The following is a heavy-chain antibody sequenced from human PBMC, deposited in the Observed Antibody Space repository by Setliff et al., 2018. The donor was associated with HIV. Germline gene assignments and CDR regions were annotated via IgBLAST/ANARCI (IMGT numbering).Heavy chain of an antibody. D-gene: IGHD3-10*01. CDR2: VSHSGNT. V-gene: IGHV4-38-2*01. CDR3: VSQPESRWQIEY. CDR1: GYSISRGYF. Sequence: ASETLSLTCAVSGYSISRGYFWVWVRQPPGKGLEWIGSVSHSGNTDYNISLKSRVTISIDNSNNHFSLELRSVTAADTAVYYCVSQPESRWQIEYWGQGTLVTVSS. J-gene: IGHJ4*02.